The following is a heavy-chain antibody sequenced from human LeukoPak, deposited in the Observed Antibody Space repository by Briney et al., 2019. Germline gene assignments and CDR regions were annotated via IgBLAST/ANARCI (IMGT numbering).Heavy chain of an antibody. CDR2: FDPEDGET. Sequence: ASVKVSCKASGYTFTGYYMHWVRQAPGKGLEWMGGFDPEDGETIYAQKFQGRVTMTEDTSTDTAYMELSSLRSEDTAVYYCATGIRGLAPWGQGTLVTVSS. V-gene: IGHV1-24*01. CDR1: GYTFTGYY. CDR3: ATGIRGLAP. J-gene: IGHJ5*02. D-gene: IGHD6-25*01.